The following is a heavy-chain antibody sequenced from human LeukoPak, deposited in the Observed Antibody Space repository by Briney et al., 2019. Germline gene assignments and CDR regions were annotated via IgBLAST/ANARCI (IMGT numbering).Heavy chain of an antibody. D-gene: IGHD3-16*01. CDR2: IYYSGST. Sequence: SETLSLTCTVSGGSISSSSYYWGWIRQPPGKGLEWIGSIYYSGSTYCNPSLKSRVTISVDTSKNQFSLKLSSVTAADTAVYYCARDLHLTDYGQNWFDPWGQGTLVTVSS. CDR1: GGSISSSSYY. V-gene: IGHV4-39*07. CDR3: ARDLHLTDYGQNWFDP. J-gene: IGHJ5*02.